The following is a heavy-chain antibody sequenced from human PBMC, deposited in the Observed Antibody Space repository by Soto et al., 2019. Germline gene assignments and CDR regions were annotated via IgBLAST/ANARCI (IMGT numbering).Heavy chain of an antibody. CDR1: VCTFSSYT. CDR3: ARAYCSGGSCYSIDY. V-gene: IGHV1-46*03. CDR2: INPSGST. D-gene: IGHD2-15*01. Sequence: ASVKVSCKASVCTFSSYTISWVRQAPGQGLEWMGIINPSGSTSYAQKFQGRVTMTRDTSTSTVYMELSSLRSGDTAVYYCARAYCSGGSCYSIDYWGQGTLVTVSS. J-gene: IGHJ4*02.